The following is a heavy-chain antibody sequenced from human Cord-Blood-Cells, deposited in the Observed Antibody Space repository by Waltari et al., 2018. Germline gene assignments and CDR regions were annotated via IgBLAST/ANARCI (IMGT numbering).Heavy chain of an antibody. V-gene: IGHV4-34*01. Sequence: QVQLQQWGAGLLKPSEPMSLTCAVYGGSFSGYYWSWIRQPPGKGLEWIGENNHSGSTNYNPSLKSRVTISVDTSKNQFSLKLSSVTAADTAVYYCAREGESIAAPNWFDPWGQGTLVTVSS. CDR1: GGSFSGYY. D-gene: IGHD6-6*01. CDR2: NNHSGST. J-gene: IGHJ5*02. CDR3: AREGESIAAPNWFDP.